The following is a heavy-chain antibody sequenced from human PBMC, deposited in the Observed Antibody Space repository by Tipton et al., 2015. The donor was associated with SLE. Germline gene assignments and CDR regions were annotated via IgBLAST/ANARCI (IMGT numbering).Heavy chain of an antibody. D-gene: IGHD6-19*01. V-gene: IGHV4-34*01. Sequence: TLSLTCAVYGGSFSGYYWNWIRQPPGKGLEWIGEINHSGSTNYNPSLKSRVTISVDTSKNQFSLKLSSVTAADTAVYYCARGDSSGGLDYWGQGTLVTVSS. CDR1: GGSFSGYY. CDR3: ARGDSSGGLDY. CDR2: INHSGST. J-gene: IGHJ4*02.